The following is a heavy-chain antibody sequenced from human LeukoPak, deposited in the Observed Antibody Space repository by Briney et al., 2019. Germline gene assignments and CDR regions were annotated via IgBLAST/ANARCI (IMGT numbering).Heavy chain of an antibody. D-gene: IGHD3-10*01. CDR1: GFTFSSYG. J-gene: IGHJ4*02. CDR3: AKGSAMVRGVPKDFDY. V-gene: IGHV3-30*02. CDR2: IRYDGSNK. Sequence: GGSLRLSCAASGFTFSSYGMHWVRQAPGKGLEWVAFIRYDGSNKYYADSVKGRFTISRDNSKNTLYLQMNSLRAEDTAVYYCAKGSAMVRGVPKDFDYWGQGTLVTVSS.